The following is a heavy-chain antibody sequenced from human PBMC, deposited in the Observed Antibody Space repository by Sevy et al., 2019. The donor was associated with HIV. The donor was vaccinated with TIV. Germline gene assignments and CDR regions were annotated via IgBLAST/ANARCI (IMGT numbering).Heavy chain of an antibody. D-gene: IGHD2-21*02. CDR3: AKEKSCGGACYKCDY. CDR2: INWNAAAT. V-gene: IGHV3-20*04. Sequence: GGSLRLSCVASQLRFEDSDMNWVRQVPGKGLQWVSGINWNAAATSYTDTVKGRFTISRDNAKNTFNLQMDSLRGEDTGLDFGAKEKSCGGACYKCDYWGQGALVTVSS. CDR1: QLRFEDSD. J-gene: IGHJ4*02.